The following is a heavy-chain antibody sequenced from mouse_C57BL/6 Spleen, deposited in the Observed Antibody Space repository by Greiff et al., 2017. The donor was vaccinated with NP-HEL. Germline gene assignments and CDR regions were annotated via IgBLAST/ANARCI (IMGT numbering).Heavy chain of an antibody. J-gene: IGHJ2*01. CDR2: IDPETGGT. CDR3: TREEGTVVAPLDY. D-gene: IGHD1-1*01. CDR1: GYTFTDYE. V-gene: IGHV1-15*01. Sequence: QVQLQQSGAELVRPGASVTLSCKASGYTFTDYEMHWVKQTPVHGLEWIGAIDPETGGTAYNQKFKGKAILTADKSSSTAYMELRSLTSEDSAVYYCTREEGTVVAPLDYWGQGTTLTVSS.